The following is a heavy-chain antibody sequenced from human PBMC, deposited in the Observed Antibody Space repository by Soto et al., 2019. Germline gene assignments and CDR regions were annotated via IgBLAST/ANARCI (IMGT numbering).Heavy chain of an antibody. D-gene: IGHD2-2*01. J-gene: IGHJ6*02. CDR2: IRSKGYGGTT. CDR1: GFTFGDFG. V-gene: IGHV3-49*03. Sequence: GGSLRLSCTGSGFTFGDFGMSWFRQAPGKGLEWLSFIRSKGYGGTTESAASVRGRFITSRDDSKGIAYLQMNSLKTEDTAVYYCASLTSWSQEYYYGMDVWGQGTTVTVSS. CDR3: ASLTSWSQEYYYGMDV.